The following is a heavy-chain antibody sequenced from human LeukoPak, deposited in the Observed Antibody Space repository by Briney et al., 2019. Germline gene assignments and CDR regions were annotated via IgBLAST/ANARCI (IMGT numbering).Heavy chain of an antibody. D-gene: IGHD3-9*01. CDR1: GFTFSSYW. J-gene: IGHJ4*02. Sequence: GGSLRLSCAASGFTFSSYWMSWVRQAPGKGLEWVANIKEDGSEKYCVNSVKGRFTISRDNAKNSLYLQMNSLKVEDTAVYYCARNRYLPGGWGQGPLVTVSS. CDR2: IKEDGSEK. V-gene: IGHV3-7*01. CDR3: ARNRYLPGG.